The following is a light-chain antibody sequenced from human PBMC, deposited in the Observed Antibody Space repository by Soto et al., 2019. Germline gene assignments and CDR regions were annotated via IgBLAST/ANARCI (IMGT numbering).Light chain of an antibody. J-gene: IGLJ1*01. V-gene: IGLV2-14*01. CDR2: EVS. CDR3: SSFTSLPTSNYV. CDR1: TSHVGGYNY. Sequence: QSVLTQPVSVSGSPGQSVTISCTGVTSHVGGYNYVSWYQQRPGKAPKLMLYEVSNRPSGVSNRFSGSKSGNTASLPISGLQTEDEGDYYCSSFTSLPTSNYVFGTGTKVTVL.